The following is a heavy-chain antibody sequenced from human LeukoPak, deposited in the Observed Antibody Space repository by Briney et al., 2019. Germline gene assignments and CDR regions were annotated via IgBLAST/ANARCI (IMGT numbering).Heavy chain of an antibody. J-gene: IGHJ6*02. CDR2: ISYDGSNK. Sequence: GGSLRLSCAASGFTFSSYAMHWVRQAPGKGLEWVAVISYDGSNKYYADSVKGRFTISRDNSKNTLYLQMNSLRAEDTAVYYCARARFGGRPHYYGMDVWGQGTTVTVSS. CDR3: ARARFGGRPHYYGMDV. V-gene: IGHV3-30-3*01. CDR1: GFTFSSYA. D-gene: IGHD3-10*01.